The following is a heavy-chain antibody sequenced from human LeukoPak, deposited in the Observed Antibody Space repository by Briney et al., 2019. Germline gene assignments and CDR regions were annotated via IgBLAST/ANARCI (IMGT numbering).Heavy chain of an antibody. D-gene: IGHD3-3*01. CDR2: ISGSGGST. V-gene: IGHV3-23*01. J-gene: IGHJ6*04. CDR3: TTDPPVSRFLEWLLVPLDV. CDR1: GFTFSSYA. Sequence: GGSLRLSCAASGFTFSSYAMSWVRQAPGKGLEWVSAISGSGGSTYYADSVKGRFTISRDNSKNTLYLQMNSLKTEDTAVYYCTTDPPVSRFLEWLLVPLDVWGKGTTVTVSS.